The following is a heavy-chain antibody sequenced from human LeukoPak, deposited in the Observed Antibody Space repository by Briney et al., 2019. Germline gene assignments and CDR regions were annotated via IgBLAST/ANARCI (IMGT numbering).Heavy chain of an antibody. CDR3: ARDESGYSSE. D-gene: IGHD6-19*01. CDR2: ITSDGGTT. Sequence: GGPLRLSCAASGFTFSTYAMHWVRQAPGKGLEHVSSITSDGGTTYYANSVKGRFTISRDNSKNTLYLQMRSLRDEAMFVYYCARDESGYSSEWGQGTLVTVSS. V-gene: IGHV3-64*01. J-gene: IGHJ4*02. CDR1: GFTFSTYA.